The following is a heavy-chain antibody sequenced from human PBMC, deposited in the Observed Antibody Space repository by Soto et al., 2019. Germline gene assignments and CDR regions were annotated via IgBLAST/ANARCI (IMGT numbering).Heavy chain of an antibody. CDR1: GFTVSSNY. D-gene: IGHD2-15*01. J-gene: IGHJ4*02. CDR2: IYSGGST. CDR3: ARDASYCSGGSCQAAYYFDY. V-gene: IGHV3-66*01. Sequence: EVQLVESGGGLVQPGGSLRLSCAASGFTVSSNYMSWVRQAPGKGLEWVSVIYSGGSTYYADSVKGRFTISRDNSKNTLYLKMNSLRAEDTAVYYCARDASYCSGGSCQAAYYFDYWGQGTLVTVSS.